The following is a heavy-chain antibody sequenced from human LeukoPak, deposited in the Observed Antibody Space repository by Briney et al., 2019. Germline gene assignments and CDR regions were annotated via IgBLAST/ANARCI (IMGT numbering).Heavy chain of an antibody. CDR3: ARGEGSGWFSRKWFDP. Sequence: GGSLRLSCAASGFTFSSFWMTWVRQAPGKGLEWVANIKQDGSEIYYVDSVKGRFTISRDNAKNSLYLQMNSLRAEDTAVYFCARGEGSGWFSRKWFDPWGQGTLVTVSS. J-gene: IGHJ5*02. CDR1: GFTFSSFW. CDR2: IKQDGSEI. V-gene: IGHV3-7*05. D-gene: IGHD6-19*01.